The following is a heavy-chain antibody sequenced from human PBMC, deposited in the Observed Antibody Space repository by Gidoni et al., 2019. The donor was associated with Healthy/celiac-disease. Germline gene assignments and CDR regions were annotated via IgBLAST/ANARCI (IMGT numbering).Heavy chain of an antibody. Sequence: QVQLVQSGAAVKKPGASVKVSCQASGYTFTGYYRHWVRQAPGQGLEWMGWINPNSGGTNYAQKFQGRVTMTRDTTISTAYMELSRLRSDDTAVYYCARSPLVSKRGGWSASFQHWGQGTLVTVSS. CDR2: INPNSGGT. J-gene: IGHJ1*01. D-gene: IGHD6-19*01. CDR3: ARSPLVSKRGGWSASFQH. V-gene: IGHV1-2*02. CDR1: GYTFTGYY.